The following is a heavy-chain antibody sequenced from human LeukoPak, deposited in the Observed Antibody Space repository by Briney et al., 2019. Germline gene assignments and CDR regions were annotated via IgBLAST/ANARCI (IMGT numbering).Heavy chain of an antibody. CDR3: ASSLVVITGSYYFDY. CDR1: GDSVSSNSAA. V-gene: IGHV6-1*01. CDR2: TYYRSRWYN. J-gene: IGHJ4*02. Sequence: KPSQTLSLTCAISGDSVSSNSAAWNWIRQSPSRGLEWLGRTYYRSRWYNDYAVSVKSRITINPDTSKNQFSLQLNSVTPEDTAVYYCASSLVVITGSYYFDYWGQGTLVTVSS. D-gene: IGHD3-22*01.